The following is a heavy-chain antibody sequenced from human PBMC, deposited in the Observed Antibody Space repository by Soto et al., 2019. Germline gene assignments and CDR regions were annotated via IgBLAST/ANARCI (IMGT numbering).Heavy chain of an antibody. CDR3: ARDSGPYGSGPIGDY. CDR1: GFTFSSYG. J-gene: IGHJ4*02. V-gene: IGHV3-33*01. D-gene: IGHD3-10*01. CDR2: IWYDGSNK. Sequence: GGSLRLSCAASGFTFSSYGMHWVRQAPGKGLEWVAVIWYDGSNKYYADSVKGRFTISRDNSKNTLYLQMNSLRAEDTAVYYCARDSGPYGSGPIGDYWGQGTLVTVSS.